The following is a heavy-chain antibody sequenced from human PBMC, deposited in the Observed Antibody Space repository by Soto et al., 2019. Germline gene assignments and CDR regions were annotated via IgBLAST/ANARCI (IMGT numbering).Heavy chain of an antibody. CDR1: CYTFTSYG. Sequence: ASVKVSCKASCYTFTSYGISWVRQAPGQGLEWMGWISAYNGNTNYAQKLQGRVTMTTDTSTSTAYMELRSLRSDDTAVYYCARKEAYYYDSSPYYYYYGMDVWGQGTTVTVSS. D-gene: IGHD3-22*01. V-gene: IGHV1-18*04. CDR2: ISAYNGNT. CDR3: ARKEAYYYDSSPYYYYYGMDV. J-gene: IGHJ6*02.